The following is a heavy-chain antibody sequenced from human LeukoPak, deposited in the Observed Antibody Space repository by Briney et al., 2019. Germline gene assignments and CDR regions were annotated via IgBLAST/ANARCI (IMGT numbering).Heavy chain of an antibody. CDR2: INPNSGGT. V-gene: IGHV1-2*02. CDR3: ARARIELEPTPFDY. CDR1: GYTFTGYY. Sequence: GASVKVSCKASGYTFTGYYMHWVRQAPGQGREWMGWINPNSGGTNYAQKFQGRVTMTRDTSISTAYTELSRLRSDDTAVYYCARARIELEPTPFDYWGQGTLVTVSS. J-gene: IGHJ4*02. D-gene: IGHD1-1*01.